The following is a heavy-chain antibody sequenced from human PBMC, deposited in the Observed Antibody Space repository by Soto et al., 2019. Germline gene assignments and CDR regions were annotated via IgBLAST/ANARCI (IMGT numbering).Heavy chain of an antibody. CDR1: GYSFSGYY. CDR2: INPNNGDT. V-gene: IGHV1-2*02. D-gene: IGHD5-12*01. J-gene: IGHJ4*02. CDR3: ARHSGYDYVFDY. Sequence: ASVKVSCKASGYSFSGYYIHWVRQAPGQGLEWMGWINPNNGDTHFGQKFRGRVTMTRDASTSTAYMELRSLTFDDTAVYYCARHSGYDYVFDYWGQGTLVTVSS.